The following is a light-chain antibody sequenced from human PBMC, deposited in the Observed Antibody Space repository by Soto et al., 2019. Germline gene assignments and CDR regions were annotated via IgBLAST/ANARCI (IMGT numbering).Light chain of an antibody. Sequence: QSALTQPASVSGSPGQSITISCTGISNDVGSYNYVSWYQQHPGKAPKLMIYDVTKRPSGVPDRFSASKSGNTASLTISGLQADDEADYYCCSYAGSYSYVFGTGTKLTVL. CDR2: DVT. CDR3: CSYAGSYSYV. V-gene: IGLV2-11*01. CDR1: SNDVGSYNY. J-gene: IGLJ1*01.